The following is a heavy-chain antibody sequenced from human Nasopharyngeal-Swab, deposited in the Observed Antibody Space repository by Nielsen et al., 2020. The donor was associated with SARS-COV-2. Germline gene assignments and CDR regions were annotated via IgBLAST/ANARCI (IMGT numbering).Heavy chain of an antibody. CDR3: ARRILYDGMDV. J-gene: IGHJ6*02. D-gene: IGHD2-15*01. CDR2: IYHSGST. Sequence: VRQAPGKGLEWIGEIYHSGSTNYNPSLKSRVTISVDTSKNQFSLKLSSVTAADTAVYYCARRILYDGMDVWGQGTTVTVSS. V-gene: IGHV4-4*02.